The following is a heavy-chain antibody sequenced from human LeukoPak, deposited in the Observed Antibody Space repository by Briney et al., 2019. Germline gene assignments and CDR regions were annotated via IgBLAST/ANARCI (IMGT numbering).Heavy chain of an antibody. CDR2: IYYSGST. J-gene: IGHJ4*02. V-gene: IGHV4-61*08. CDR1: GDSISGDDYY. D-gene: IGHD3-10*01. CDR3: ASTQTNYGSESPFDY. Sequence: PSQTLSLTCTVSGDSISGDDYYWSWIRQPPGKGLEGVGYIYYSGSTNYNPSLKSRVTISVDTSKTQFSLKLSPVTASDTAVYYCASTQTNYGSESPFDYWGQGTLVTVSS.